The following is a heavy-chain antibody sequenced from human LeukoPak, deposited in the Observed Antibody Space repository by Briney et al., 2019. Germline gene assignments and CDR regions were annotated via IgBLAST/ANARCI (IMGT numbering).Heavy chain of an antibody. CDR2: IYYSGST. CDR1: GGSISSSSYY. J-gene: IGHJ2*01. V-gene: IGHV4-39*07. Sequence: SETLSLTCTVSGGSISSSSYYWGWIRQPPGKGLEWIGSIYYSGSTNYNPSLKSRVTISVDTSKNQFSLKLSSVTAADTAVYYCARVVLSPAQYWYFDLWGRGTLVTVSS. D-gene: IGHD2-15*01. CDR3: ARVVLSPAQYWYFDL.